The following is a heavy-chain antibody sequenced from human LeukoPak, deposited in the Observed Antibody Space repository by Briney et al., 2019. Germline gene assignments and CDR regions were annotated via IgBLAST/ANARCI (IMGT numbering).Heavy chain of an antibody. Sequence: ESGPRLVKPSETLSLTCTVSGGSISTYNWVWIRLPPGKGLESIGHISYSGSTNYGPSLKSRVTISTDNFKNQISLKLTSVTAADTALYYCGRNWVIPGSVFDIWGHGTMVTVSS. CDR3: GRNWVIPGSVFDI. CDR2: ISYSGST. J-gene: IGHJ3*02. CDR1: GGSISTYN. D-gene: IGHD2-21*01. V-gene: IGHV4-59*12.